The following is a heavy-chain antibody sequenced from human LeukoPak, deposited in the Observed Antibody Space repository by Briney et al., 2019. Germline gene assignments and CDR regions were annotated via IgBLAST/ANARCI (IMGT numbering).Heavy chain of an antibody. CDR3: ATGKFDY. D-gene: IGHD1-14*01. V-gene: IGHV3-48*02. J-gene: IGHJ4*02. CDR1: GFTFSSYS. CDR2: ITSSSGTI. Sequence: GGSLRLSCAASGFTFSSYSMNWVRQAPEKGLEWVSYITSSSGTIYYADSVKGRFTISRDNAKNSLYLQMNSLRDADTAVYYCATGKFDYWGQGTLVTVSS.